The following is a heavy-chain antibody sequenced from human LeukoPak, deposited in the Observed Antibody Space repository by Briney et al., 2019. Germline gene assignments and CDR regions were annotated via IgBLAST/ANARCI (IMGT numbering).Heavy chain of an antibody. Sequence: GGSLRLSCVASGFTFSSFSMNWVRQAPGKGLEWVSYISSSSTTIYYADSVKGRFTISRDNAKNSLYLQMNSLRDEDTAVYYCARDYYDSSGYYYGGYWGQGTLVTVSS. V-gene: IGHV3-48*02. D-gene: IGHD3-22*01. CDR1: GFTFSSFS. CDR3: ARDYYDSSGYYYGGY. J-gene: IGHJ4*02. CDR2: ISSSSTTI.